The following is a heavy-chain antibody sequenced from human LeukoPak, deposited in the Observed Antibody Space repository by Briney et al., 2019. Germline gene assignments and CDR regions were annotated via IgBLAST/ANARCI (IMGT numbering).Heavy chain of an antibody. Sequence: GGSLRLSCAASGFTFSSYWMNWARQAPGKGPEWVASINHNGNVNYYADSVKGRFTISRDNAKNSLYLQMSNLRAEDTAVYFCARGGGLGVWGQGATVTVSS. CDR3: ARGGGLGV. CDR1: GFTFSSYW. D-gene: IGHD3-16*01. J-gene: IGHJ6*02. CDR2: INHNGNVN. V-gene: IGHV3-7*03.